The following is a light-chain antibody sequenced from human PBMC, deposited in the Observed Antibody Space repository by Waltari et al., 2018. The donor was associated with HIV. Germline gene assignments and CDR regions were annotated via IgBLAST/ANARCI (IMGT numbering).Light chain of an antibody. CDR3: SSFTSSSTVV. V-gene: IGLV2-18*02. CDR1: SSDVGSYNL. CDR2: EVT. J-gene: IGLJ3*02. Sequence: QSALTQPPSVSGSPGQSVTISCTGTSSDVGSYNLVSWYQQSPGTAPKRMVYEVTYRPSGVPERFSGSKSGNTAALTISGLQAEDEADYYCSSFTSSSTVVFGGGTKLTVL.